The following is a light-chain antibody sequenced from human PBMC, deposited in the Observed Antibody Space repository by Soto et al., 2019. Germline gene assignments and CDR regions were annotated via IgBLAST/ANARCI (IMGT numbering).Light chain of an antibody. Sequence: IVMTQSPATLSVSPGERATLSCRASQSVSSNLAWYQQKPGQAPRLLIYGASTRATGIPARFSGSGSGTEFTLTISSLQSEDFAVYYCQQYNNWTPLTFGGGTKVEIK. CDR3: QQYNNWTPLT. J-gene: IGKJ4*01. CDR1: QSVSSN. CDR2: GAS. V-gene: IGKV3-15*01.